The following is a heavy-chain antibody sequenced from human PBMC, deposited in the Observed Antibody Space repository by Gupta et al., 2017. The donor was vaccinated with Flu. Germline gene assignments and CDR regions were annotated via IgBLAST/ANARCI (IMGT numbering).Heavy chain of an antibody. J-gene: IGHJ5*01. CDR3: AKDGPELELPRAWFDS. CDR2: ISGSGAGT. Sequence: EVQLLESGGGSVQPGGSLILSCAASGFTFSSYAMTWVRQAPGKGLEWVSGISGSGAGTYYADSVQGRFTISRDNSKNTLYLQMNSLRVEDTAVYYCAKDGPELELPRAWFDSWGQGALVTVSS. V-gene: IGHV3-23*01. CDR1: GFTFSSYA. D-gene: IGHD1-7*01.